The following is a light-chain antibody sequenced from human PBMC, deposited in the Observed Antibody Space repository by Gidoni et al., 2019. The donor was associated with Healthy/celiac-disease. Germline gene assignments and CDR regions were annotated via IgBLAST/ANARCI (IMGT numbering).Light chain of an antibody. Sequence: DIQMTQSPSSLSASVGDRVTITCQASQAISNYLNWYQQKPGKAPKLLIYDASNLETGVPSRFSGSGSGTDFTFTISSLQPEDIATYYCQQYDNLPRGAFGQGTKLEIK. CDR2: DAS. CDR1: QAISNY. J-gene: IGKJ2*01. V-gene: IGKV1-33*01. CDR3: QQYDNLPRGA.